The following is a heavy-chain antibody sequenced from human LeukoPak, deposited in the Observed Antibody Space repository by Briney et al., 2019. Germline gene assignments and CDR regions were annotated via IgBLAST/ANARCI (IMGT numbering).Heavy chain of an antibody. D-gene: IGHD6-13*01. CDR2: IYYHGST. V-gene: IGHV4-61*01. Sequence: SETLALTCTVSGDPISGYSNYKWSWIRQPPGKGLEWIGYIYYHGSTNYNPSLKSRVTISVDTSKNQFSLKLSSVTAADTAVYYCARDYSGFDYWGEGTLVTVSS. CDR1: GDPISGYSNYK. CDR3: ARDYSGFDY. J-gene: IGHJ4*01.